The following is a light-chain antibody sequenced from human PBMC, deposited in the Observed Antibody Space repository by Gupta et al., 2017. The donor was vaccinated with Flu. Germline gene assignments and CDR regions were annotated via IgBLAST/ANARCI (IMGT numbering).Light chain of an antibody. CDR2: KVS. CDR3: QQYDTYWT. J-gene: IGKJ1*01. CDR1: QSISNW. Sequence: VGDRVTITCRASQSISNWLTWYQQKPGKAPKLLIYKVSNLETGVPSRFSGSGSGTEFTLTISSLQPDDFATYYCQQYDTYWTFGQGTKVEIK. V-gene: IGKV1-5*03.